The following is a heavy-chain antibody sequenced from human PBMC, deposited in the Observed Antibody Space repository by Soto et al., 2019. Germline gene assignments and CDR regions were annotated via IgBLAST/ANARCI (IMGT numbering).Heavy chain of an antibody. Sequence: GGSLRLSCAGSGFTFSSYGMHWVRQAPGKGLEWVAVISYDGSNKYYADSVKGRFTISRDNSKNTLYLQMNSLRAEDTAVYYCAKDREDITMVRGVISYDAFDIWGQGTMVTVSS. CDR1: GFTFSSYG. CDR2: ISYDGSNK. J-gene: IGHJ3*02. CDR3: AKDREDITMVRGVISYDAFDI. V-gene: IGHV3-30*18. D-gene: IGHD3-10*01.